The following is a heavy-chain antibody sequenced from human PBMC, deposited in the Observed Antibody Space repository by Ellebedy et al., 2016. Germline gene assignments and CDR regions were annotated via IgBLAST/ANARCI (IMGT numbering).Heavy chain of an antibody. D-gene: IGHD6-19*01. CDR3: VKEKVTVAGTGNVDY. CDR2: IRGDGTTT. V-gene: IGHV3-74*01. CDR1: GFTFSSSW. Sequence: GGSLRLSCVASGFTFSSSWMHWVRQAPGKGLVWVSLIRGDGTTTAYADSVEGRFTISRDNAKNTLYLEMNSLRAEDTAVYYCVKEKVTVAGTGNVDYWGLGTLVTVSS. J-gene: IGHJ4*02.